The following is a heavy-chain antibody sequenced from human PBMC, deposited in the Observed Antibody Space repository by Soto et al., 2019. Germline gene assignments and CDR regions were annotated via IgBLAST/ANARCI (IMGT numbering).Heavy chain of an antibody. CDR2: IYYSGST. D-gene: IGHD3-22*01. V-gene: IGHV4-30-4*01. CDR1: GGSISSGDYY. Sequence: SETLSLTCTVSGGSISSGDYYWSWIRQPPGKGLEWIGYIYYSGSTYYNLSLKSRVTISVDTSKNQFSLKLSSVTAADTAVYYCASEGTYDSSGYVVDYWGQGTLVTVSS. J-gene: IGHJ4*02. CDR3: ASEGTYDSSGYVVDY.